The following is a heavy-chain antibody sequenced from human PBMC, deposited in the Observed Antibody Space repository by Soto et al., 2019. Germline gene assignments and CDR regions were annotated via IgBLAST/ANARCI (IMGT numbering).Heavy chain of an antibody. J-gene: IGHJ5*02. Sequence: ASVKSPARHLDTPSPATMHWVRQAPGQGLEWMGIINPSGGSTSYAQKFQGRVTMTRDTSTSTVYMELSRLRSEDTAVYYCARDDGYSYGFPKTGFAPWGQGTLDPVSS. D-gene: IGHD5-18*01. V-gene: IGHV1-46*01. CDR3: ARDDGYSYGFPKTGFAP. CDR1: DTPSPAT. CDR2: INPSGGST.